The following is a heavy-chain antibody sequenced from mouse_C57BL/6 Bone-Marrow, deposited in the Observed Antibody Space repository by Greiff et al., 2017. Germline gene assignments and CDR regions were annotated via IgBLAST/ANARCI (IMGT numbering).Heavy chain of an antibody. CDR3: ARHDYDGGDYAMDY. V-gene: IGHV1-55*01. D-gene: IGHD2-4*01. Sequence: QVQLQQPGAELVKPGASVKMSCKASGYTFTSSWITWVKQRPGQGLEWIGDIYPGSGSTNYNEKFKSKATLTVDTSSSTAYMQLSSLTSEDSAVYYCARHDYDGGDYAMDYWGQGTSVTVSS. J-gene: IGHJ4*01. CDR2: IYPGSGST. CDR1: GYTFTSSW.